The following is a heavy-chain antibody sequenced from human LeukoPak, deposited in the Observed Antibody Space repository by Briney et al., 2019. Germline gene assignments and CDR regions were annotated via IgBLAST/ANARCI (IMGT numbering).Heavy chain of an antibody. CDR3: VVYKYILSWSAFDF. D-gene: IGHD6-13*01. CDR2: IRHVGSDK. Sequence: PGGSLRLSCAISGFTSTTAWMTWVRQAPGKGLEWVADIRHVGSDKYYVDSVKGRFIISRDNAKNSVSLHMNNLRVEDTAVYSCVVYKYILSWSAFDFWGRGTMVTVSS. J-gene: IGHJ3*01. V-gene: IGHV3-7*01. CDR1: GFTSTTAW.